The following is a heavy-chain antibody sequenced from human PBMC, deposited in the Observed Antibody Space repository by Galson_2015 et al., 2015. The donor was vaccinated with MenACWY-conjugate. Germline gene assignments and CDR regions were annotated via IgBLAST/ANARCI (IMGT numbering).Heavy chain of an antibody. J-gene: IGHJ4*02. D-gene: IGHD3/OR15-3a*01. Sequence: SLRLSCAASGFTFSNAWMSWVRQAPGKGLEWVAVISYDGSDTYYADSVKGRFTISRDNSKNTMYLQMNSLRTEDTAIYYCAKDGLLGLVILGYVDNWGQGTLVTVSS. V-gene: IGHV3-30*18. CDR3: AKDGLLGLVILGYVDN. CDR1: GFTFSNAW. CDR2: ISYDGSDT.